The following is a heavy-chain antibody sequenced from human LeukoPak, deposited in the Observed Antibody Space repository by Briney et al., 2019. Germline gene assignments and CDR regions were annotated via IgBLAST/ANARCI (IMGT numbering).Heavy chain of an antibody. CDR1: GYTFTTYG. CDR3: ARDGAVSTSSPFDY. V-gene: IGHV1-18*03. Sequence: ASVTVSFTASGYTFTTYGISWVRHAPGQGLEWMGWSSAYNGNTNYAQKLQGRVTITTDTSTSTAYMELRSLRSDDMAVYYCARDGAVSTSSPFDYWGQGTLVTVFS. CDR2: SSAYNGNT. J-gene: IGHJ4*02.